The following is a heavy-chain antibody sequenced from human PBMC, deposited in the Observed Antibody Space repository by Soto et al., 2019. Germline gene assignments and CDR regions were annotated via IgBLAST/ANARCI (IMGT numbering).Heavy chain of an antibody. V-gene: IGHV3-74*01. D-gene: IGHD3-10*01. CDR3: ARSVRSGSFPYYYIAIDV. J-gene: IGHJ6*02. CDR2: IKSDGSST. CDR1: GFTSSNYW. Sequence: GGSLRLSCAASGFTSSNYWMHWVRQAPGKGLVWVSRIKSDGSSTSYADSVKGRFTISRDNAKNTLDLQMHGLRAEDMAVYYCARSVRSGSFPYYYIAIDVWGQGTTVTV.